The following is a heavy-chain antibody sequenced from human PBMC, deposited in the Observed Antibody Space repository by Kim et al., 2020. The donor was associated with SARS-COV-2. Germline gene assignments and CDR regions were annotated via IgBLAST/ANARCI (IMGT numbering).Heavy chain of an antibody. D-gene: IGHD1-26*01. CDR2: NK. Sequence: NKYYRDSVNGRFTISRDNAQNTLYLQVNSLRAEDTAMYYCATDYHQWGHEYWGQGTLVTVSS. CDR3: ATDYHQWGHEY. J-gene: IGHJ4*02. V-gene: IGHV3-30*07.